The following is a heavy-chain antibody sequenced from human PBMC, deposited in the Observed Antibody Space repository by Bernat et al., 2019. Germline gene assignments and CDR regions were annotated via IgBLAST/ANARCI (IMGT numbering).Heavy chain of an antibody. CDR1: GFTFSSYA. CDR3: AKGTIMDV. J-gene: IGHJ6*02. Sequence: EVQMVASGGGLVQPGGSLRLSCAASGFTFSSYAMSWVRQAPGRGLEWVSTIINSGSNTYYADSVKGRFTISRDNSKNTLCLQMYSLRDEDTAIYYCAKGTIMDVWGQGTTVTVSS. D-gene: IGHD3-3*01. V-gene: IGHV3-23*04. CDR2: IINSGSNT.